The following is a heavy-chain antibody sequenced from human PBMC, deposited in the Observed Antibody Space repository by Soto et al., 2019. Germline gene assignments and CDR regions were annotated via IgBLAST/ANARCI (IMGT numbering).Heavy chain of an antibody. Sequence: ASVKVSCKASGYTLSNYAMHWVRQAPGQRLEWMGWINAGNGDIKYSQKFQGRVSITRDTSANTAYMELSSLRFEDTAVYYCARFYDSSGYLDSWGQGTLVTVSS. CDR3: ARFYDSSGYLDS. D-gene: IGHD3-22*01. CDR1: GYTLSNYA. J-gene: IGHJ4*02. V-gene: IGHV1-3*01. CDR2: INAGNGDI.